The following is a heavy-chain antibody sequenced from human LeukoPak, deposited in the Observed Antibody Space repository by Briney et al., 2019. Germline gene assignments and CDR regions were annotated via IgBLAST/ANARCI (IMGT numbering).Heavy chain of an antibody. CDR3: AALSGSYYVGGLGY. Sequence: AASVKVSCKVSGYTLTELSMHWVRQAPGKGLEWMGGFDPEDGETIYAQKFQGRVTMTEDTSTNTAYMELSSLRSEDTAVYYCAALSGSYYVGGLGYWGQGTLVTVSS. J-gene: IGHJ4*02. D-gene: IGHD1-26*01. CDR1: GYTLTELS. V-gene: IGHV1-24*01. CDR2: FDPEDGET.